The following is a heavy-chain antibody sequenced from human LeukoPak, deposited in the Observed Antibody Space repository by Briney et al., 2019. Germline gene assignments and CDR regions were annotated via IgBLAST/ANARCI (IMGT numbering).Heavy chain of an antibody. CDR3: ARGSRPFSSSWYRDPAGCWYFDL. V-gene: IGHV6-1*01. CDR1: GDSVSSNSAA. CDR2: TYYRSKWYN. J-gene: IGHJ2*01. Sequence: SQTLSLTCAISGDSVSSNSAAWNWIRQSPSRGLEWLGRTYYRSKWYNDYAVSVKSRITINPDTFKNQFSLQLNSVTPEDTAVYYCARGSRPFSSSWYRDPAGCWYFDLWGRGTLVTVSS. D-gene: IGHD6-13*01.